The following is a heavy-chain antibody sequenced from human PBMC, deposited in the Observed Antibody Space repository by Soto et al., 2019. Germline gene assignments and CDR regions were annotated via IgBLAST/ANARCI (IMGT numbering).Heavy chain of an antibody. V-gene: IGHV1-46*01. D-gene: IGHD3-22*01. CDR3: VTVRYYYDSSGYYGDAFDI. CDR1: GYTFTSYY. Sequence: QVQLVQSGAEVKKPGASVKVSCKASGYTFTSYYMHWVRQAPGQGLEWMGIINPSGGSTRYAQKFQGRVTMTRDTSTSTVYMELSSLRSEDTAVYYCVTVRYYYDSSGYYGDAFDIWGQGTMVTVSS. CDR2: INPSGGST. J-gene: IGHJ3*02.